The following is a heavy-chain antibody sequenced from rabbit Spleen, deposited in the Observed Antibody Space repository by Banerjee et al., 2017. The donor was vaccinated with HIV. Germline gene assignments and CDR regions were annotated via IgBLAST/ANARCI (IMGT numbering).Heavy chain of an antibody. Sequence: QSLEESGGDLVKPGASLTLTCTASGFDLSSYYYMCWVRQAPGKGLEWIACIYISGGSTYYASWAKGRFTISETSSTTVTLQMTSLTAADTATYFCARDGISFVSTGWGLTRLDLWGPGTLVTVS. CDR2: IYISGGST. J-gene: IGHJ3*01. D-gene: IGHD4-1*01. CDR3: ARDGISFVSTGWGLTRLDL. CDR1: GFDLSSYYY. V-gene: IGHV1S40*01.